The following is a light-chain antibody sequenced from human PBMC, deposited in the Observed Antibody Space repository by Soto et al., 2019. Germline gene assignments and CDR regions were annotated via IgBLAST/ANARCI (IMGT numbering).Light chain of an antibody. V-gene: IGLV1-40*01. CDR2: GNR. J-gene: IGLJ2*01. CDR3: QSYDSSLSGVI. Sequence: QSVLTQPPSVSGAPGQRVTISCTGSSSNIGAGYDVHWYQQVPGTAPKFLIYGNRLRPSGVPDRFSGSKSGTSASLAITGLQAEDEADYFCQSYDSSLSGVIFGGGAKLTVL. CDR1: SSNIGAGYD.